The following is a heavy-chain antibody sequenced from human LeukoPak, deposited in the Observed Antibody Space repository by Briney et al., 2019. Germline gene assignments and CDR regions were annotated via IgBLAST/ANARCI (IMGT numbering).Heavy chain of an antibody. CDR1: GFTFSSYA. CDR3: AKKVGLVSAPLYYFDV. J-gene: IGHJ4*02. V-gene: IGHV3-23*01. D-gene: IGHD5/OR15-5a*01. Sequence: GGSLRLSCAASGFTFSSYAMSWVRQAPGKGLEWVSAISGPAGSCDYADSVKGRFTISRDNSENTLFLQMNSQRAEDTAIYYCAKKVGLVSAPLYYFDVWGQGTLVTVSS. CDR2: ISGPAGSC.